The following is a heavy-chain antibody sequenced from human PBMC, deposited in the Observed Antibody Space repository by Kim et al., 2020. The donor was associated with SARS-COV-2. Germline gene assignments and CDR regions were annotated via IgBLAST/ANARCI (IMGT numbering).Heavy chain of an antibody. CDR1: GYSFTSYW. Sequence: GESLKISCKGSGYSFTSYWISWVRQMPGKGLEWMGRIDPSDSYTNCSPYFQGHVTISADQPICTAYLRWSSLKASDTGLYYGASMDTAMVEDYWGQGALVAVSS. D-gene: IGHD5-18*01. J-gene: IGHJ4*02. V-gene: IGHV5-10-1*01. CDR3: ASMDTAMVEDY. CDR2: IDPSDSYT.